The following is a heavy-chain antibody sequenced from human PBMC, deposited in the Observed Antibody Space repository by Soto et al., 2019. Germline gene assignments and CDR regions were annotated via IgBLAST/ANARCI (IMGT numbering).Heavy chain of an antibody. CDR2: ISDRGDFT. CDR3: AKETLTTGKWGVCDD. D-gene: IGHD3-10*01. Sequence: EVQLLESGGGSVQPGGSLRLSCAASGFTLRNYAMSWVRQAPGKGLEWVSAISDRGDFTYDADSVKGRFTISRDNSKITLYLQMHSLRAEDTAVYYCAKETLTTGKWGVCDDWGHGTLVTVSS. CDR1: GFTLRNYA. J-gene: IGHJ4*01. V-gene: IGHV3-23*01.